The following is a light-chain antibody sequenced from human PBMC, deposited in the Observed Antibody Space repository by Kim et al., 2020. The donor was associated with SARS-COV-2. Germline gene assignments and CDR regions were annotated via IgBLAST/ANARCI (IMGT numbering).Light chain of an antibody. J-gene: IGKJ1*01. CDR3: QKHNSAPQT. V-gene: IGKV1-27*01. CDR2: GAS. Sequence: DIQMTQSPSSLSASVGDRVTITCRASQDISNNLAWYQHKPGKVPKLLIYGASSLLPGVPSRFGGSGSGTDFTLTISSLQPDDVATYYCQKHNSAPQTFGQGTKVDIK. CDR1: QDISNN.